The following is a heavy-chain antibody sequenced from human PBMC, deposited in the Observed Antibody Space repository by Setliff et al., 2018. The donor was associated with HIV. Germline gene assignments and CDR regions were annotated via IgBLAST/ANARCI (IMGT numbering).Heavy chain of an antibody. CDR2: INPSGGSA. D-gene: IGHD3-22*01. Sequence: GASVKVSCKASGYTFTGYYVHWVRQAPGQGLEWMGIINPSGGSAAYAEQFQGRVTMTSDTSTNTVYMEVRSLRSEETAVFYCAREERYYDGKGALDYWGQGTLVTVSS. V-gene: IGHV1-46*01. J-gene: IGHJ4*02. CDR3: AREERYYDGKGALDY. CDR1: GYTFTGYY.